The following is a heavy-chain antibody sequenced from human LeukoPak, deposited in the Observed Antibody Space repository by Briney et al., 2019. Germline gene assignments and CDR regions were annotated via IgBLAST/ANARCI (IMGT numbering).Heavy chain of an antibody. V-gene: IGHV3-7*03. Sequence: GGSLRLSCAASGFTFSSYWMSWVRQAPGKGLEWVANIKQDGSEKYYVDSVKGRFTISRDNAKNSLYLQMNSLRAEDTAVYYCARAQLRYFDWLSIHFDYWGQGTLVTVSS. CDR1: GFTFSSYW. CDR3: ARAQLRYFDWLSIHFDY. D-gene: IGHD3-9*01. J-gene: IGHJ4*02. CDR2: IKQDGSEK.